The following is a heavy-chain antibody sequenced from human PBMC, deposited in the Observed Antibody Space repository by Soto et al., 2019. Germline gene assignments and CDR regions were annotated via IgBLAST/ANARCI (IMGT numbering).Heavy chain of an antibody. CDR1: GDSLRGQS. CDR2: LDQSGGT. CDR3: AREDSNGWSGESLDV. V-gene: IGHV4-34*01. D-gene: IGHD6-19*01. Sequence: QVQLQQWGAGLLKVSETLSLTCAVVGDSLRGQSWNWIRQSPGKGLEWIGELDQSGGTNYNPSLKSRAIISADTAKKQFSLTLTSVTAADTAVYYCAREDSNGWSGESLDVWGQGTTVTVSS. J-gene: IGHJ6*02.